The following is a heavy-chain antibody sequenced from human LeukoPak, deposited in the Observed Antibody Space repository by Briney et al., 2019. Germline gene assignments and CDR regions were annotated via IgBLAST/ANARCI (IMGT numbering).Heavy chain of an antibody. V-gene: IGHV1-2*02. CDR3: ARDSGFWSGYSRYNWFDA. CDR1: GYTFTGYY. CDR2: INPNSGGT. Sequence: ASVKVSCKASGYTFTGYYMHWVRQAPGQGLEWMGWINPNSGGTNYAQKFQGRVTMTRDTSISTAYMELSRLRSDDTAVYYCARDSGFWSGYSRYNWFDAWGQGTLVTVSS. J-gene: IGHJ5*02. D-gene: IGHD3-3*01.